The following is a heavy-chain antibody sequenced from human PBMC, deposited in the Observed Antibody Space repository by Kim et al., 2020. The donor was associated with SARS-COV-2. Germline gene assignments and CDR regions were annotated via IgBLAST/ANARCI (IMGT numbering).Heavy chain of an antibody. CDR1: GYTFTSYD. CDR2: MNPNSGNT. D-gene: IGHD2-2*01. V-gene: IGHV1-8*01. Sequence: ASVKVSFKASGYTFTSYDINWVRQATGQGLEWMGWMNPNSGNTGYAQKFQGRVTMTRNTSISTAYMELSSLRSEDTAVYYCARSNIVVVPAAIFPFDNWFDPWGQGTLVTVSS. CDR3: ARSNIVVVPAAIFPFDNWFDP. J-gene: IGHJ5*02.